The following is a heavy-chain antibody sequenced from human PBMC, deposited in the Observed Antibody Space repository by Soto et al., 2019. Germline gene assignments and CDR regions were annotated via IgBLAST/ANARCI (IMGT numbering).Heavy chain of an antibody. Sequence: GSLRLSCAASGFTFSSYGMHWVRQAPGKGLEWVAVISYDGSNKYYADSVKGRFTISRDNSKNTLYLQMNSLRAEDTAVYYCARDWVEQPAVGYYGMDVWGQGTTVTVSS. D-gene: IGHD6-13*01. V-gene: IGHV3-30*03. CDR1: GFTFSSYG. CDR3: ARDWVEQPAVGYYGMDV. J-gene: IGHJ6*02. CDR2: ISYDGSNK.